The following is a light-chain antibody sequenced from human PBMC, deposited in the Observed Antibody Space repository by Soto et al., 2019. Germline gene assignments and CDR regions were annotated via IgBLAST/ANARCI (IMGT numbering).Light chain of an antibody. V-gene: IGKV3-15*01. J-gene: IGKJ4*01. CDR2: GAS. Sequence: EIVMTQSPATLSVSPGERATLSCRASQSVSSNLAWYQQKHVQAPRLIIYGASTRATGIPARFSGSGSGTEFTLTISSLQSEDFAVYYCQQYNNWPLFGGGTKVEIK. CDR3: QQYNNWPL. CDR1: QSVSSN.